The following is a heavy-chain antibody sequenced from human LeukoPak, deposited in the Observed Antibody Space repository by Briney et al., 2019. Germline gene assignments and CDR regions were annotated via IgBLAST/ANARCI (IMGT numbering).Heavy chain of an antibody. J-gene: IGHJ6*02. V-gene: IGHV3-23*05. CDR1: GFTFSSYA. CDR2: IYHGGDI. Sequence: GGSLRLSCAASGFTFSSYAMTWVRQAPGKGLEWVSTIYHGGDIYYADSVKGRFTISRDNSKNTLFLQMNSLRVEDTAVYYCARRSSFIAPVGTARVYYYYGMDVWGQGTTVTVSS. D-gene: IGHD1/OR15-1a*01. CDR3: ARRSSFIAPVGTARVYYYYGMDV.